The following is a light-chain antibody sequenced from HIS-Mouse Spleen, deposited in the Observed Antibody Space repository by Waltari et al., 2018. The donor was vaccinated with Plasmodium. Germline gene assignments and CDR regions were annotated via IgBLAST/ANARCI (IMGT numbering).Light chain of an antibody. J-gene: IGLJ2*01. CDR1: TWGDNY. CDR2: QDS. V-gene: IGLV3-1*01. CDR3: QAWDSSTVV. Sequence: SYELPQPPSVSVSPGQTASITCSGDTWGDNYACWYQQKPGQSPVLVIYQDSKRPSGIPERFSGSNSGNTATLTISGTQAMDEADYYCQAWDSSTVVFGGGTKLTVL.